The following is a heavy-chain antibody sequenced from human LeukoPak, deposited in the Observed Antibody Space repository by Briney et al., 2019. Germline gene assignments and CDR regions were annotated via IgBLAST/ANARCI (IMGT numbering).Heavy chain of an antibody. CDR1: GFTFSNYG. Sequence: GGSLRLSCAASGFTFSNYGMHWVRQAPGKGLEWVTLISYDGSNKYYADSVKGRFTISRDNSKNTLYLQMDSLRAEDTAVYYCAKDYRPHDFWSGLVDYWGQGTLVTVSS. D-gene: IGHD3-3*01. CDR2: ISYDGSNK. CDR3: AKDYRPHDFWSGLVDY. J-gene: IGHJ4*02. V-gene: IGHV3-30*18.